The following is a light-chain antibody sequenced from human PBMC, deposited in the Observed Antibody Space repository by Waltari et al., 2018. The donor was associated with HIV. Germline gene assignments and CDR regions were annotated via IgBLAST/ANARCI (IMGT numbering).Light chain of an antibody. Sequence: NFMLTQPHSVSESPGKTVTISCARSSGGIANNYVQWYQQRPGRSPTTLIYGDYQRPSGVPVRIAGDIDSSSNSASLTISGLKTDDEADYYCQSYDNGNWVLGGGTKVTVL. CDR1: SGGIANNY. V-gene: IGLV6-57*01. J-gene: IGLJ3*02. CDR3: QSYDNGNWV. CDR2: GDY.